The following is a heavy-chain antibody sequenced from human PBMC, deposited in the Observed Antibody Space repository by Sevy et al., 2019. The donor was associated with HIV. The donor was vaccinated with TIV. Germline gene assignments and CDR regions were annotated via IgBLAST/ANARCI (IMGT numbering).Heavy chain of an antibody. CDR2: INAISSNI. CDR3: ARDLFSGGNAVYGY. Sequence: GGSLRLSCAAAGFNFNNYAMTWVRQAPGKGLEWVSSINAISSNIYYADSVKGRFNISRDNAENSLYLQMNSVRAEDTAVYYCARDLFSGGNAVYGYWGQGTLVTVSS. CDR1: GFNFNNYA. V-gene: IGHV3-21*01. J-gene: IGHJ4*02. D-gene: IGHD2-15*01.